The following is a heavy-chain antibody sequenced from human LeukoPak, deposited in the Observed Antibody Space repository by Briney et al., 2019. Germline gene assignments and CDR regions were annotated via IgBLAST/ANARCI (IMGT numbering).Heavy chain of an antibody. CDR1: GFTFTNYG. V-gene: IGHV3-30*02. CDR3: AKDFLKSITLIRGVRSWVGYFDS. D-gene: IGHD3-10*01. Sequence: GGSLRLSCGASGFTFTNYGMHWIRQAPGKGLEWVAFIRNDGINQYYAESVKGRFTISRDNSKNTLYLQMNSLRVEDTAVYYCAKDFLKSITLIRGVRSWVGYFDSWGQGTLVTVSS. J-gene: IGHJ4*02. CDR2: IRNDGINQ.